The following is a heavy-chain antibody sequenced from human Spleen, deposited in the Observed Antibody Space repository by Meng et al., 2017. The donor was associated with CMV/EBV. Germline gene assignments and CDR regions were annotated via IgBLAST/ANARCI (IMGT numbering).Heavy chain of an antibody. D-gene: IGHD3-22*01. CDR3: ASLSYYYDSSGPPDY. V-gene: IGHV3-11*04. CDR1: GFTFSDYY. CDR2: ISSSGSTI. J-gene: IGHJ4*02. Sequence: GESLKISCAASGFTFSDYYMSWIRQAPGKGLEWVSYISSSGSTIYYADSVKGRFTISRDNAKNSLYLQMNSLRAEDTAVYYCASLSYYYDSSGPPDYWGQGTLVTVSS.